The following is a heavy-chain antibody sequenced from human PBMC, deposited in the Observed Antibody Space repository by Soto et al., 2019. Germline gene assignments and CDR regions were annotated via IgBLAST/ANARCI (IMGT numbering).Heavy chain of an antibody. J-gene: IGHJ4*02. V-gene: IGHV3-33*01. CDR2: IWYDGSNK. Sequence: GGSLRLSCAASGFTFSSYGMHWVRQAPGKGLEWVAVIWYDGSNKYYADSVKGRFTISRDNSKNTLYLQMNSLRAEDTAVYYCARGGYYYGSGSYYTFDYWGQGTLVTVSS. D-gene: IGHD3-10*01. CDR3: ARGGYYYGSGSYYTFDY. CDR1: GFTFSSYG.